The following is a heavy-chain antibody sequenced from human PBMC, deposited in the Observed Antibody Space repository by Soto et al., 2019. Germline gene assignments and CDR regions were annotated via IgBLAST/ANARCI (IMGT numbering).Heavy chain of an antibody. J-gene: IGHJ4*02. CDR1: GGTFSSYA. V-gene: IGHV1-69*12. CDR3: VRIVATPGYPDY. D-gene: IGHD5-12*01. Sequence: QVQLVQSGAEVRQPAPSVKVSCKTSGGTFSSYAISWLRQARGQGREWMGGIVPVGDTATYAQKFQGRVTTTADESTSTASMELSRLRSDDTAVCYCVRIVATPGYPDYWGQGTLVTVSS. CDR2: IVPVGDTA.